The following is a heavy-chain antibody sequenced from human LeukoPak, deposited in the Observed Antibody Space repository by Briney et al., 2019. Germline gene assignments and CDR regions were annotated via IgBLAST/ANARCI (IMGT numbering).Heavy chain of an antibody. D-gene: IGHD3-9*01. CDR1: GYTFTGYY. J-gene: IGHJ3*02. V-gene: IGHV1-2*06. CDR3: ARTRVFGRYFDWSDDAFDI. Sequence: ASVKVSCKASGYTFTGYYMHWVRQAPGQGLEWMGRINPNSGGTNYAQKFQGRVTMTRDMSISTAYMELSRLRSDDTAVYYCARTRVFGRYFDWSDDAFDIWGQGTMVTVSS. CDR2: INPNSGGT.